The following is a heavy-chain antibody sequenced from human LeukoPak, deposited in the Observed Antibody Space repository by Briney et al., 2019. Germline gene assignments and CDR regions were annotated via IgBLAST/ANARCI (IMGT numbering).Heavy chain of an antibody. CDR3: ARGGRFCAAGSCYPNWSAP. J-gene: IGHJ5*02. CDR1: GGSISSGDYY. Sequence: SETLSLTCSVSGGSISSGDYYWSWIRQSPEKGLEWIGFIYYSGSVFYHPSLKSRLAISVDSSVNQFSLTLTSVTPADAAVYYCARGGRFCAAGSCYPNWSAPWGQGTLVTVSS. CDR2: IYYSGSV. V-gene: IGHV4-30-4*01. D-gene: IGHD2-15*01.